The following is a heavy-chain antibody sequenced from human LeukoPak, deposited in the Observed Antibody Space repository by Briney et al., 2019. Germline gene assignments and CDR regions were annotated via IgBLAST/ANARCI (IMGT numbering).Heavy chain of an antibody. CDR1: GGSFSTYA. J-gene: IGHJ4*02. CDR2: IIPIFGTT. D-gene: IGHD6-13*01. Sequence: ASVKVSCKASGGSFSTYAISWVRQAPGQGLEWMGGIIPIFGTTNYAQKFQGRVTITADKSTSTAYMELSSLRSEDTAVYYCARSSIIAAAGPYYFDYWGQGTLVTVSS. V-gene: IGHV1-69*06. CDR3: ARSSIIAAAGPYYFDY.